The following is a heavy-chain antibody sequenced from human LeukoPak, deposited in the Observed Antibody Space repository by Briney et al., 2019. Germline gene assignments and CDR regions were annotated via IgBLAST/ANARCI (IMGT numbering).Heavy chain of an antibody. CDR1: GFTFSDYY. J-gene: IGHJ2*01. Sequence: GGPLRLSCAASGFTFSDYYMSWIRQAPGKGLEWVSSITSGGGTTYYADSVKGRFTISRDNTKSSLFLQMNSLRVEDTAVYYCVRDRVWYFDLWGRGTLVTVSS. CDR3: VRDRVWYFDL. V-gene: IGHV3-11*04. CDR2: ITSGGGTT.